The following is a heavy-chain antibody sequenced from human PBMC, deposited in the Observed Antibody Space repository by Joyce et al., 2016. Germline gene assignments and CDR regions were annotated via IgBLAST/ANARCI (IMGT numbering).Heavy chain of an antibody. D-gene: IGHD5-12*01. V-gene: IGHV1-69*12. Sequence: QVQLVQSGAEVKKPGSSVKVSCKTSGGSFSSYAISWVRQAPGQGLEWMGAISPMFTTPTYAQRCQDRISFTADESTTTAYVELASLRSEDTAVYYFARGSPGLWLEDLGPGTLVTVSS. CDR3: ARGSPGLWLED. CDR1: GGSFSSYA. CDR2: ISPMFTTP. J-gene: IGHJ4*02.